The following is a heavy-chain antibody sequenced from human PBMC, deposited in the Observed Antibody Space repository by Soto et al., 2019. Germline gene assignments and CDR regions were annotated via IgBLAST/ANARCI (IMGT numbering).Heavy chain of an antibody. CDR2: IYYNGNT. CDR1: RGSISTYY. Sequence: SETLSLTCTVSRGSISTYYWSWIRQPPGKGLECIGYIYYNGNTNYNTSLKSRVTISVDTSKNQFTLNLNSATAADTAVYYCARHATRSYDYWGQGTLVTVSS. J-gene: IGHJ4*02. CDR3: ARHATRSYDY. V-gene: IGHV4-59*08.